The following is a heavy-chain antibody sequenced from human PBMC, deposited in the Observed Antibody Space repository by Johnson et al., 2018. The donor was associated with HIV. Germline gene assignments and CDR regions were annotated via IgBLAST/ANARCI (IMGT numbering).Heavy chain of an antibody. CDR2: ISGSGGST. CDR1: GFAFSSYA. CDR3: ARVRTGDSSGYHDAFDI. Sequence: MQLVESGGGLVQPGGSLRLSCAASGFAFSSYAMTWVRQAPGKGLEWVSAISGSGGSTYYADSVKGQFTISRDNSKNTLYLQMNSLRAEDTALYYCARVRTGDSSGYHDAFDIWGQGTMVIVSS. V-gene: IGHV3-23*04. J-gene: IGHJ3*02. D-gene: IGHD3-22*01.